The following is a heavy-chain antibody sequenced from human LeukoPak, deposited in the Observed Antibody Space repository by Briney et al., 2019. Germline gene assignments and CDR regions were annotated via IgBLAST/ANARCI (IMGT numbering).Heavy chain of an antibody. Sequence: PSETLSLTCAVYGVSFSGYYWSWVRQPPGKGLEWVGETNHSGSTNYNPSLKSRVTISVDTSKNQFSLKLSSVTAADTAVYYCARASVDWNYYGMDVWGQGTTVTASS. CDR2: TNHSGST. J-gene: IGHJ6*02. CDR1: GVSFSGYY. V-gene: IGHV4-34*01. CDR3: ARASVDWNYYGMDV. D-gene: IGHD1-1*01.